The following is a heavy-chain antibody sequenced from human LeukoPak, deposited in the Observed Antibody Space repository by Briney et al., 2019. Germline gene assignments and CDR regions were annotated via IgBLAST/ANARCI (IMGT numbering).Heavy chain of an antibody. D-gene: IGHD6-13*01. J-gene: IGHJ4*02. Sequence: PGGSLRLSCAASGFTFSRHGMHWVRQAPGKGLEWVAVIWNDGSIEYYANSVKGRFTISRDNSKNTLYLQMNSLRAEDTAVYYCARDLGVYSSSWKYYFDYWGQGTLVTVSS. V-gene: IGHV3-33*01. CDR1: GFTFSRHG. CDR2: IWNDGSIE. CDR3: ARDLGVYSSSWKYYFDY.